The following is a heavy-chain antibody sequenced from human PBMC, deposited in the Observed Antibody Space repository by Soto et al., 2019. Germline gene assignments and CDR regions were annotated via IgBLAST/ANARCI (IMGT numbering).Heavy chain of an antibody. CDR1: GFTFSSYW. D-gene: IGHD6-13*01. J-gene: IGHJ4*02. V-gene: IGHV3-74*01. CDR3: ARDPILAAGTCFDH. CDR2: IKSDGSTT. Sequence: GGSLRLSRAASGFTFSSYWMHWFRQVPGKGLVWVSRIKSDGSTTSYADSVKGRFTVSRDNAKNTLYLQMNSLRAEDTAVYYCARDPILAAGTCFDHWGQGTLVTVSS.